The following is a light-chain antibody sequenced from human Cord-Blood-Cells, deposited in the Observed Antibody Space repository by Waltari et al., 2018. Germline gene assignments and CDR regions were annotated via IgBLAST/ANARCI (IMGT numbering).Light chain of an antibody. Sequence: QSALTQPASVSGSPGQSITISCTGNSSDVGGYNYVSWYQQHPGKAPKPMIYDVSNRPSGVSNRFAGSKSGNTASLTISGLQAEDEADYYCSSYTSSSTVFGGGTKLTVL. CDR3: SSYTSSSTV. V-gene: IGLV2-14*01. CDR1: SSDVGGYNY. J-gene: IGLJ3*02. CDR2: DVS.